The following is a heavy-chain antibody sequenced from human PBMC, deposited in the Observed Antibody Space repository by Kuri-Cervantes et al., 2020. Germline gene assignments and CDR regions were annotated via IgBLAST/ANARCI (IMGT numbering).Heavy chain of an antibody. CDR2: INHSGST. J-gene: IGHJ5*02. D-gene: IGHD3-22*01. CDR3: ARHLGDYYDSSGYAPNWFDP. Sequence: GSLRLSCAVYGGSFSGYHCTWVRQPPGQGLEWIGEINHSGSTSYNPSLKSRVIISVDTSKNQFSLKLSSVTAADTAVYYCARHLGDYYDSSGYAPNWFDPWGQGTLVTVSS. CDR1: GGSFSGYH. V-gene: IGHV4-34*01.